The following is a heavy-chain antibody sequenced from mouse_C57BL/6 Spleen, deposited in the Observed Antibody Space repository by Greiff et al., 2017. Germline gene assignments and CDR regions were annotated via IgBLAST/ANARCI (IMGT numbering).Heavy chain of an antibody. D-gene: IGHD2-3*01. CDR3: ARVYDGYYDY. CDR2: IYPGSGST. CDR1: GYTFTSYW. Sequence: QVQLKQPGAELVKPGASVKMSCKASGYTFTSYWITWVKQRPGQGLEWIGDIYPGSGSTNYNEKFKSKATLTVDPSSRTAYMQLSSLTSEDSSVYYSARVYDGYYDYWGQGTTLTVSS. J-gene: IGHJ2*01. V-gene: IGHV1-55*01.